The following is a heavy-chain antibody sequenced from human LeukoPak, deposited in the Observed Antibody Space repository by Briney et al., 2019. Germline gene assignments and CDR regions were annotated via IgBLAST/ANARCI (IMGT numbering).Heavy chain of an antibody. D-gene: IGHD3-3*01. CDR3: ARDSPSLRFLEWLVY. J-gene: IGHJ4*02. V-gene: IGHV3-7*01. CDR1: GFTFSSYW. CDR2: IKQDGSEK. Sequence: GGSLRLSCAASGFTFSSYWMSWVRQAPGKGLEWVANIKQDGSEKYYVDSVKGRFTISRDNAKNSLYLQMNSLRAEDTAVYYCARDSPSLRFLEWLVYWGQGTLVTVSS.